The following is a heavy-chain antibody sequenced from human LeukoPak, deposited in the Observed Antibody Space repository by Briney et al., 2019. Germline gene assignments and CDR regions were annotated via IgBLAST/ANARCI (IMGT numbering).Heavy chain of an antibody. Sequence: GESLKISCKGSGYNFTNHWITWVRQMPGKGLEWMGRIDPSDSYTNYSPSFQGHVTISADKSISTAYLQWSTLKASDTAIYYCARHLDIAAAGYFDYWGQGTLVTVSS. V-gene: IGHV5-10-1*01. J-gene: IGHJ4*02. D-gene: IGHD6-13*01. CDR3: ARHLDIAAAGYFDY. CDR2: IDPSDSYT. CDR1: GYNFTNHW.